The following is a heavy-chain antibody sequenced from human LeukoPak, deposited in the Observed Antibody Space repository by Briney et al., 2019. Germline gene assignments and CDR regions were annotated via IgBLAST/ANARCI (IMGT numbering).Heavy chain of an antibody. CDR3: ARGRIAVALGY. D-gene: IGHD6-19*01. CDR1: GGSFSGYY. V-gene: IGHV4-34*01. J-gene: IGHJ4*02. CDR2: INHSGST. Sequence: ASETLSLTCAVYGGSFSGYYWSWIRQPPGKGLEWIGEINHSGSTNYNPSLKSRVTISVDTSKNQFSLKLSSVTAADTAVYYCARGRIAVALGYWGQGTLVTVSS.